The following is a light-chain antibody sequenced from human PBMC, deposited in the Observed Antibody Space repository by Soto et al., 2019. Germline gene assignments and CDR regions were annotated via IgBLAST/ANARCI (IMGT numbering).Light chain of an antibody. CDR3: QSYDTSLSGPGV. V-gene: IGLV1-40*01. CDR1: SSNIGAGYD. Sequence: QSVLTQPPSVSGAPGQRVTISCIGSSSNIGAGYDVHWYQQFPGTAPKLLIYVDIHRPSGVPDRFSASKSGTSASLAITGLQTEDEADYYCQSYDTSLSGPGVFGGGTKLTVL. CDR2: VDI. J-gene: IGLJ3*02.